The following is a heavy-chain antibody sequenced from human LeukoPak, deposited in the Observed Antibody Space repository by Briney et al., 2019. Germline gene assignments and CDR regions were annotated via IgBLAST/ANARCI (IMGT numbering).Heavy chain of an antibody. D-gene: IGHD3-10*01. J-gene: IGHJ4*02. CDR1: GFTFSSYS. CDR3: ASFPMITMVRGDHSH. V-gene: IGHV3-21*01. CDR2: ISSSSSYI. Sequence: PGGSLRLSCAASGFTFSSYSMNWVRQAPGKGLEWVSSISSSSSYIYYADSVKGRFTISRDNAKNSLYLQMNSLRAEDTAVYYCASFPMITMVRGDHSHWGQGTLVTVSS.